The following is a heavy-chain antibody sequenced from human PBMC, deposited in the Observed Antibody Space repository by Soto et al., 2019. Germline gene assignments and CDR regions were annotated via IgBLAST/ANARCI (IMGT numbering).Heavy chain of an antibody. CDR1: GGTFSSYA. J-gene: IGHJ6*02. V-gene: IGHV1-2*04. CDR3: ARGIAAAAARGMDV. CDR2: INPNSGGT. D-gene: IGHD6-13*01. Sequence: GASVKVSCKASGGTFSSYAISWVRQAPGQGLEWMGWINPNSGGTNYAQKFQGWVTMTRDTSISTAYMELSRLRSDDTAVYYCARGIAAAAARGMDVWGQGTTVTVSS.